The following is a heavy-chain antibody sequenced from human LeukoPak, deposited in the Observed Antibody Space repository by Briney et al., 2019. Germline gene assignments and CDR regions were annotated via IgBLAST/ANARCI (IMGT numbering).Heavy chain of an antibody. J-gene: IGHJ4*02. D-gene: IGHD4-17*01. CDR3: ARGLRPSMTTVTTLGFDY. V-gene: IGHV1-46*01. CDR2: INPSGGSI. Sequence: ASVKVSCKASGYTFTSYYMHCVRQAPGQGLEWMGIINPSGGSISYAQKFQGRVTMTRDTSTSTVYMGLSSLRSEDTAVYYCARGLRPSMTTVTTLGFDYWGQGTLVTVSS. CDR1: GYTFTSYY.